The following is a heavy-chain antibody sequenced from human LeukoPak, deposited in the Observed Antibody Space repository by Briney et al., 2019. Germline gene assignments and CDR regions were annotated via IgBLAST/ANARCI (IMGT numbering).Heavy chain of an antibody. J-gene: IGHJ4*02. CDR1: GXTFSSYA. CDR2: ISGSGGST. D-gene: IGHD3-10*01. Sequence: GGSLRLSCAASGXTFSSYAMSWVPQAPGKGLEWVSAISGSGGSTYYADSVKGRFTISRDNSKNTLYLQMNSLRAEDTAVYYCAKDVNTFMVRGVITFDYWGQGTLVTVSS. CDR3: AKDVNTFMVRGVITFDY. V-gene: IGHV3-23*01.